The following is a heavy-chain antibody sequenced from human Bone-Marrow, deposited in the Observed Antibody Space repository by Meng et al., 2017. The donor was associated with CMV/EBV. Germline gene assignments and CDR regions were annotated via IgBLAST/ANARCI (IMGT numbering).Heavy chain of an antibody. J-gene: IGHJ5*02. D-gene: IGHD5-18*01. CDR2: IYYSGST. CDR3: ARHSSGYSYGYPPRYNWFDP. CDR1: GGSISSSSYY. Sequence: SETLSLTCTVSGGSISSSSYYWGWIRQPPGKGLEWIGSIYYSGSTYYNPSLKSRVTISVDTSKNQFSLKLSSVTAADTAVYYCARHSSGYSYGYPPRYNWFDPWGQGTLVTVSS. V-gene: IGHV4-39*01.